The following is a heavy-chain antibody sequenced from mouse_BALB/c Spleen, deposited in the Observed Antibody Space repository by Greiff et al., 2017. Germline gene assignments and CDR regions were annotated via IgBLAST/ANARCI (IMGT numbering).Heavy chain of an antibody. D-gene: IGHD2-3*01. Sequence: VHVKQSGAELVKPGASVKLSCTASGFNIKDTYMHWVKQRPEQGLEWIGRIDPANGNTKYDPKFQGKATITADTSSNTAYLQLSSLTSEDTAVYYCARKGGDGAYWGQGTLVTVSA. CDR3: ARKGGDGAY. CDR1: GFNIKDTY. J-gene: IGHJ3*01. V-gene: IGHV14-3*02. CDR2: IDPANGNT.